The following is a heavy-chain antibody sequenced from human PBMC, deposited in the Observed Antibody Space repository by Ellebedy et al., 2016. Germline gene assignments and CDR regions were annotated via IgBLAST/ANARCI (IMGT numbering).Heavy chain of an antibody. Sequence: LSLTCAVYGGSFSGYYWSWIRQAPGKGLEWLSYISSSGGKTTYADSVKGRFTISRDNGRSSLYLQMNTLRDEDTAVYYCAGFGDYAYWGQGTLVTVSS. D-gene: IGHD4-17*01. CDR1: GGSFSGYY. V-gene: IGHV3-11*06. J-gene: IGHJ4*02. CDR3: AGFGDYAY. CDR2: ISSSGGKT.